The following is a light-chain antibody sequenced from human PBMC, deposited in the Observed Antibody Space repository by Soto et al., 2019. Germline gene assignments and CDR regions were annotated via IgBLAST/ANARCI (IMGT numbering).Light chain of an antibody. J-gene: IGKJ2*01. V-gene: IGKV1-39*01. CDR3: QQSYTTPYT. Sequence: DLQMTQSPSSLSASVGDRVTITCRASQSIRSYLNWCHQKPGKTPQLLIYGASNLQSGAPSRFTGSGSGTHFTLTISSLQPEDFATYYCQQSYTTPYTFGQGTKLEIK. CDR1: QSIRSY. CDR2: GAS.